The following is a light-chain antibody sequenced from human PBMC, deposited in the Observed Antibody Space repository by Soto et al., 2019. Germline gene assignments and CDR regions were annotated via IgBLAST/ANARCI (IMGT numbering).Light chain of an antibody. CDR2: DVN. V-gene: IGLV2-14*01. CDR3: SSYSSSGTLYV. Sequence: QSVLTQPASVSGSPGQSITISCTGTSSDVGGYNYVSWYQHHPGKAPKLMIYDVNNRPSGISNRFFGSKSGNTASLTISGLQTEDEADYYCSSYSSSGTLYVFGTGTQLTVL. CDR1: SSDVGGYNY. J-gene: IGLJ1*01.